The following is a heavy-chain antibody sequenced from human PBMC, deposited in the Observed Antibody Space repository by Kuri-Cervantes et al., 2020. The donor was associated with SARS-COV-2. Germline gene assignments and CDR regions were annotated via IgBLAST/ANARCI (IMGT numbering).Heavy chain of an antibody. V-gene: IGHV1-18*01. CDR2: ISAYNGNT. CDR1: GYTFTSYG. Sequence: ASVKVSCKASGYTFTSYGISWVRQAPGQGLEWMGWISAYNGNTNYAQKLQGRVTMTTDTSTSTAYMELSSLRSEDTAVYYCTGAVAGYYYGMDVWGQGTTVTVSS. D-gene: IGHD6-19*01. CDR3: TGAVAGYYYGMDV. J-gene: IGHJ6*02.